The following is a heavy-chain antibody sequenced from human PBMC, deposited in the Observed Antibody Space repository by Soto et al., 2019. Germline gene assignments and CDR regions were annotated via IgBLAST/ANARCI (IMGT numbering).Heavy chain of an antibody. V-gene: IGHV4-59*08. CDR3: ARTLYCSGGSCYSDAFDI. J-gene: IGHJ3*02. CDR1: GGSISSYY. Sequence: SETLSLTCTVSGGSISSYYWSWIRQPPGKGLEWIGYIYYSGSTNYNPSLKSRVTISVDTSKNQFSLKLSSVTAADTAVYYCARTLYCSGGSCYSDAFDIWGQGTMVTVSS. D-gene: IGHD2-15*01. CDR2: IYYSGST.